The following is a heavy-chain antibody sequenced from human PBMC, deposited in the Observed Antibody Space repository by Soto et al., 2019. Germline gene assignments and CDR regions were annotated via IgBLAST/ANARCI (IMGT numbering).Heavy chain of an antibody. CDR2: ASARGGDT. J-gene: IGHJ4*02. V-gene: IGHV3-23*01. CDR1: GFTFNSYG. CDR3: AKDWGVGAAFDY. D-gene: IGHD2-15*01. Sequence: PGGSLRLSCAASGFTFNSYGMNWVRQAPGKGLEWVAGASARGGDTSYADSVKGRFTISRDNSKDTLYLQMNSLRAEDTAVYYCAKDWGVGAAFDYWGQGTLVTVSS.